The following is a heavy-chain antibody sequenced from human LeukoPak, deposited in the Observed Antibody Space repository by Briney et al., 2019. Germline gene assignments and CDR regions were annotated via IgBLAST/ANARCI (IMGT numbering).Heavy chain of an antibody. D-gene: IGHD7-27*01. Sequence: GGSLRLSCAASGFTFSSYEMNWVRQAPGKGLEWVSYISSSGSTIYYADSVKGRFTISRDNAKNSLYLQMNSLRAEDTAVYYCARDAETGDLDYWGQGTLVTVSS. CDR2: ISSSGSTI. CDR3: ARDAETGDLDY. J-gene: IGHJ4*02. V-gene: IGHV3-48*03. CDR1: GFTFSSYE.